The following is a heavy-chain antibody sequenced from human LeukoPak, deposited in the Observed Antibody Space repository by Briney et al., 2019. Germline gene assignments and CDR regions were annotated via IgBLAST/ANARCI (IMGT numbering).Heavy chain of an antibody. CDR2: IKEDGSEK. Sequence: GGSLRLSCAASGFTVSSNEMSWVRQAPGKGLEWVAHIKEDGSEKYYVDSVKGRFTISRDNAKNSLYLQMNSLRAEDTAVYYCARDLLWFGEAGDSYWGQGSLVTVSS. J-gene: IGHJ4*02. CDR1: GFTVSSNE. V-gene: IGHV3-7*01. CDR3: ARDLLWFGEAGDSY. D-gene: IGHD3-10*01.